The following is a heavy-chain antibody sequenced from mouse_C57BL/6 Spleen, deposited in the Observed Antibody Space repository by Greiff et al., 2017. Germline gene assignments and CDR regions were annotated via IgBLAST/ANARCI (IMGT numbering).Heavy chain of an antibody. J-gene: IGHJ2*01. CDR3: ARHDGYYFDY. V-gene: IGHV5-9*01. Sequence: EVKLMESGGGLVQPGGSMKLSCAASGFTFSSYTMSWVRQTPEKRLEWVATISGGGGNTYYPDSVKGRFTISRDNAKNTLYLQMSSLRSEDTALYYCARHDGYYFDYWGQGTTLTVSS. CDR2: ISGGGGNT. CDR1: GFTFSSYT. D-gene: IGHD2-3*01.